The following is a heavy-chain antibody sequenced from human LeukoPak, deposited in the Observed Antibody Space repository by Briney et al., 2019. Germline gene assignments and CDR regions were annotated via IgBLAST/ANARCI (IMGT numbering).Heavy chain of an antibody. V-gene: IGHV1-69*13. CDR3: ARDKSSGWYPSYYYYYMDV. Sequence: SVKVSCKASGGTFSSYAISWVRQAPGQGLEWIGGIIPIFGTANYAQKFQGRVTITADESTSTAYMELSSLRSEDTAVYYCARDKSSGWYPSYYYYYMDVWGKGTTVTVSS. D-gene: IGHD6-19*01. CDR1: GGTFSSYA. J-gene: IGHJ6*03. CDR2: IIPIFGTA.